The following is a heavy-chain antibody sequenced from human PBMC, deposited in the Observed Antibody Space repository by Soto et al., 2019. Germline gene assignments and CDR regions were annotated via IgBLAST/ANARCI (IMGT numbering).Heavy chain of an antibody. CDR1: GFTFSLYS. Sequence: GGSLRLSCAASGFTFSLYSMIWVRQAPGKGLEWVASITSSSSYIYYEDSLKGRFTISRDDAKNSLFLQLDSLRAEDTAVYFCVRARSTDSSPDYWGQGTLVTVSS. CDR3: VRARSTDSSPDY. V-gene: IGHV3-21*04. D-gene: IGHD6-19*01. J-gene: IGHJ4*02. CDR2: ITSSSSYI.